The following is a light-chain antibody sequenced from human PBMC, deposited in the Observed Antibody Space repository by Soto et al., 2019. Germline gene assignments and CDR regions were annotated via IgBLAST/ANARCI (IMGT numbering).Light chain of an antibody. Sequence: EIVMTQSPATLSVSPGERATLSCRASQSVSSNLAWYQQKPGQAPRLLIYGASTRASGIPARFSGSESGTEFTLTISSLQSEDFAVYYCQQYYNWPPGTFVQGTKVEFK. V-gene: IGKV3-15*01. CDR1: QSVSSN. CDR3: QQYYNWPPGT. CDR2: GAS. J-gene: IGKJ1*01.